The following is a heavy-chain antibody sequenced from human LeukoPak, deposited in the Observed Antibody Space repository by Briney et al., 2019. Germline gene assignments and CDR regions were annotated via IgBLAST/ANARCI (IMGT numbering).Heavy chain of an antibody. CDR1: GFTFSSYA. D-gene: IGHD3-9*01. CDR3: ARRNYDILTGYYYFDY. Sequence: GGSLRLSCAASGFTFSSYAMSWVRQAPGKGLEWVSAISGSGGSTYYADSVKGRFTISRDNSRNTLYLQMNSLGAEDTAVYYCARRNYDILTGYYYFDYWGQGTLVTVSS. V-gene: IGHV3-23*01. J-gene: IGHJ4*02. CDR2: ISGSGGST.